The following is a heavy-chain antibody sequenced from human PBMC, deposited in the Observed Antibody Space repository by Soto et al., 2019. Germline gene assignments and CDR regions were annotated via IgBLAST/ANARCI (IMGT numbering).Heavy chain of an antibody. CDR3: AHSYGSSYGYLGWRIYFDY. D-gene: IGHD5-18*01. CDR1: GFSLSTSGVG. Sequence: QITLKESGPTLVKPTQTLTLTCTFSGFSLSTSGVGVGWIRQPPGKALEWLALIYWDDDKRYSPSLKSRLTITKDTSKNQVVLTMTNMDPVDTATYYCAHSYGSSYGYLGWRIYFDYWGQGTLVTVSS. CDR2: IYWDDDK. V-gene: IGHV2-5*02. J-gene: IGHJ4*02.